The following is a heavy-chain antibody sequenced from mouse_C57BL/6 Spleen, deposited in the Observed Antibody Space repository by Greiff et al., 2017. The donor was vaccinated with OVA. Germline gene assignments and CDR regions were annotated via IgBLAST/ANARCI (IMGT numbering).Heavy chain of an antibody. V-gene: IGHV8-12*01. D-gene: IGHD1-1*01. Sequence: QVTLKVSGPGILQSSQTLSLTCSFSGFSLSTSGMGVSWIRQPPGKGLEWLAHIYWDDDKRYNPFLKSRLTISKDTSRNQVFLKITSVDTADTATYYCALGSYYYGSSPYWYFDVWGTGTTVTVSS. CDR3: ALGSYYYGSSPYWYFDV. J-gene: IGHJ1*03. CDR2: IYWDDDK. CDR1: GFSLSTSGMG.